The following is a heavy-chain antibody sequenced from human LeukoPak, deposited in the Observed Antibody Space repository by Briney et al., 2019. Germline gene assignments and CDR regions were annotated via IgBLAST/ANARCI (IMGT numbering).Heavy chain of an antibody. J-gene: IGHJ6*04. Sequence: GGSLRLSCAASGFTFSSYAMSWVRQAPGKGLEWVSAISGSGGSTYYADSVKGRFTISRDNSKNTLYLQMNSLRAEDTAVYYCARALLRFLEWLSPLDVWGKGTTVTVSS. V-gene: IGHV3-23*01. CDR1: GFTFSSYA. CDR2: ISGSGGST. D-gene: IGHD3-3*01. CDR3: ARALLRFLEWLSPLDV.